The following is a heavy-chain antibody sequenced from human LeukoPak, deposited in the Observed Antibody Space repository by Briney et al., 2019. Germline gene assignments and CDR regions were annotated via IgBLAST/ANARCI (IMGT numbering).Heavy chain of an antibody. J-gene: IGHJ4*02. CDR1: GFTAGSNT. CDR2: IYRGGST. V-gene: IGHV3-66*01. CDR3: ARGGSYFDISGYYFY. Sequence: PGGSLRLSCAASGFTAGSNTMSWVRQAPGKGLEWVSIIYRGGSTSYADSVTGRFTISRDNSKNTLYLQMNSLRTEDTAVYYCARGGSYFDISGYYFYWGQGTLVTVSS. D-gene: IGHD3-22*01.